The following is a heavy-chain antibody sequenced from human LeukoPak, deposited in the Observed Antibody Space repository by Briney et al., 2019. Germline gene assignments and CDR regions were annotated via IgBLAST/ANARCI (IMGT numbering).Heavy chain of an antibody. Sequence: SETLSLTCTVSGGSISRYYWSWVREPPGTGLEWIGYFYYSGSTNYNPSLMSRVTISVDTSKNQFSLKLSSVTAADTAVYYYARLMVYDLGRRYDAFDIWGQGTMVTVSS. J-gene: IGHJ3*02. CDR2: FYYSGST. V-gene: IGHV4-59*01. D-gene: IGHD2-8*01. CDR3: ARLMVYDLGRRYDAFDI. CDR1: GGSISRYY.